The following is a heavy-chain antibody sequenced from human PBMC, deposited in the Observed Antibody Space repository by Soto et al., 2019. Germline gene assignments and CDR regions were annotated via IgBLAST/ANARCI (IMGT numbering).Heavy chain of an antibody. CDR3: VKDESINWYSGHFRH. Sequence: GGSLRLSCAAPGFTFSSYAMSWVRQAPGKGPEWVSAISGSGGSTYYADSVKGRFTISRDNAKNSLHLQMNSLSAEDTAFYYCVKDESINWYSGHFRHWGQGTLVTVSS. V-gene: IGHV3-23*01. CDR1: GFTFSSYA. D-gene: IGHD6-13*01. CDR2: ISGSGGST. J-gene: IGHJ1*01.